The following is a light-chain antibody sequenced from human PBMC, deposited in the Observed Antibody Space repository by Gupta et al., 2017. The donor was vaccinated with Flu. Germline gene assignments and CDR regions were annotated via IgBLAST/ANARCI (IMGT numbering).Light chain of an antibody. CDR2: KDT. CDR1: ALSKQY. Sequence: YQFTQAPAMSVAPGQTATITCSGSALSKQYVYWYRQRPGQAPVVVIYKDTERASGIPDRISGSSSGKRVTWTIRGVKTEDEADYYCTSADITGASLVFGGGT. V-gene: IGLV3-25*02. J-gene: IGLJ2*01. CDR3: TSADITGASLV.